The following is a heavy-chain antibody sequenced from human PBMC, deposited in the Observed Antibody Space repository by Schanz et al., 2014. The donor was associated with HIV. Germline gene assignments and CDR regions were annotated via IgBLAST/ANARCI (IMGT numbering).Heavy chain of an antibody. V-gene: IGHV4-31*11. J-gene: IGHJ4*02. CDR1: GGSLSSGSYY. D-gene: IGHD3-10*01. CDR2: IFHSGST. Sequence: QLQLQESGSGLVKPSQTLSLTCAVSGGSLSSGSYYWNWIRQHPGKGLEWIGYIFHSGSTYYTPSLKSRTTISIDTSKNQFSLKLTSVTAADTAVYFCARAGQWFGHLDWGQGTLVTVSS. CDR3: ARAGQWFGHLD.